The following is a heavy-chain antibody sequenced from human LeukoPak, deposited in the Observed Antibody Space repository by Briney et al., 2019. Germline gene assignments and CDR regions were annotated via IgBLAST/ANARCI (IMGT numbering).Heavy chain of an antibody. CDR2: MYYSGST. CDR3: AGHIGGDSGYDQFDY. V-gene: IGHV4-39*01. J-gene: IGHJ4*02. D-gene: IGHD5-12*01. CDR1: GGSVDSSSYC. Sequence: PSGTLSLTCTVSGGSVDSSSYCWGCLPQPAGQGLEWFVSMYYSGSTYHTPSLTIRLTISVDTTKNLISTKRTSVTAAGMSVCYCAGHIGGDSGYDQFDYWGQGTLVTVSS.